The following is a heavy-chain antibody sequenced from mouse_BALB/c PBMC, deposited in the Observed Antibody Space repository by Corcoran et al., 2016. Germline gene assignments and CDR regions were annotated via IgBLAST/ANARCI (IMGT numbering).Heavy chain of an antibody. Sequence: EVQLQQSGPELVKPGASVKMSCKAAGYTFTSYVMHWVKQKRGQGLEWIGYINPYNDGTKYNEKFKGKATLTSDKSSSTAYMELSSLTAEDSAVYYCASPGTNYWGQGTTLTVSS. CDR3: ASPGTNY. J-gene: IGHJ2*01. V-gene: IGHV1S136*01. CDR2: INPYNDGT. CDR1: GYTFTSYV. D-gene: IGHD4-1*01.